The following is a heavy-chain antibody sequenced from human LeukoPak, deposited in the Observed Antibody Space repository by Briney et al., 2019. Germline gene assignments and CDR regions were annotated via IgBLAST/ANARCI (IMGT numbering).Heavy chain of an antibody. CDR2: ISSSSNYI. CDR3: ARDQEWAAMVSLDY. D-gene: IGHD5-18*01. J-gene: IGHJ4*02. V-gene: IGHV3-21*01. Sequence: GGSLRLSCAASGFTFSTYSMNWVRQAPGKGLEWVSSISSSSNYIYYADSLKGRFTISRDNAKNSLYLQMNSLRAEDTAVYYCARDQEWAAMVSLDYWGQGTLVTVSS. CDR1: GFTFSTYS.